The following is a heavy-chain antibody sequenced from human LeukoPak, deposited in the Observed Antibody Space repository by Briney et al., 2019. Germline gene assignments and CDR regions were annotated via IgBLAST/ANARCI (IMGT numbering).Heavy chain of an antibody. V-gene: IGHV3-30-3*01. CDR1: GFTFSMFA. CDR3: ARGRAGIAAAGFDY. Sequence: PGGSLRLSCATSGFTFSMFAMHWVRLAPGKGLDWVAVISFDGGNKFYADSVKGRFSISRDNSKNTLYLQMNSLGLDDTAVYFCARGRAGIAAAGFDYWGQGTLVTVSS. J-gene: IGHJ4*02. D-gene: IGHD6-13*01. CDR2: ISFDGGNK.